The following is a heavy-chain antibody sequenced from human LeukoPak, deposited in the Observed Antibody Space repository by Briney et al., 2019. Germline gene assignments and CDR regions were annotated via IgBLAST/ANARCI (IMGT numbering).Heavy chain of an antibody. CDR1: GFTFSSYS. CDR3: ARESQGYCSSTSCYALGAFDI. V-gene: IGHV3-21*01. CDR2: ISSSSSYI. Sequence: PGGSLRLSCAASGFTFSSYSMNWVRQAPGEGLEWVSSISSSSSYIYYADSVKSRFTISRDNAKNSLYLQMNSLRAEDTAVYYCARESQGYCSSTSCYALGAFDIRGQGTMVTVSS. J-gene: IGHJ3*02. D-gene: IGHD2-2*01.